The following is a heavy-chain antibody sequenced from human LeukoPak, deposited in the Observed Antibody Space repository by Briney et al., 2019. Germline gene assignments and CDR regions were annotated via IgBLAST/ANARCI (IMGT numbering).Heavy chain of an antibody. D-gene: IGHD6-19*01. J-gene: IGHJ6*03. CDR3: AKEYTSGWYFLGYYNYYYMDV. Sequence: GGSLRLSCAASGFTFSSYAMSSVRQAPGKGLEWVSTISGSSTATYYADSVKGRFTISRDNSQNTLYLQMNSLRAEDTAVYYCAKEYTSGWYFLGYYNYYYMDVWGKGTTVSVSS. V-gene: IGHV3-23*01. CDR2: ISGSSTAT. CDR1: GFTFSSYA.